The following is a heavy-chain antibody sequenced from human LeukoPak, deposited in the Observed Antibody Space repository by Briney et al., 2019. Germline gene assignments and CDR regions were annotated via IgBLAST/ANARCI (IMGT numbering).Heavy chain of an antibody. Sequence: GGSLRLSCAASGFTFSKYWMLWVRQAPGKGLESVSRINTDGNVTTYPDSVKGRFTVSRENADNTMFLQMNSVRDEDTAVYYCATKQWLAPPPDSWGQGTPVTVSS. CDR1: GFTFSKYW. D-gene: IGHD6-19*01. V-gene: IGHV3-74*01. CDR3: ATKQWLAPPPDS. J-gene: IGHJ4*02. CDR2: INTDGNVT.